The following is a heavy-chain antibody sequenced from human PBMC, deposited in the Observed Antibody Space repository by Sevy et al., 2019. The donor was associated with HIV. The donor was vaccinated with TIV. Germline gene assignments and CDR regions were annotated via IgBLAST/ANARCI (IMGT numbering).Heavy chain of an antibody. CDR3: SRVLRFLDLGGYFDY. J-gene: IGHJ4*02. CDR1: GGSVSSGSYY. CDR2: IYYIGST. D-gene: IGHD3-3*01. Sequence: GSLRLSCTVSGGSVSSGSYYWSWIRQPPGKGLEWIGYIYYIGSTNYNPSLKSRVTISVDTSKNQFSLKLSSVTAADTAVYYCSRVLRFLDLGGYFDYWGQGTLVTVSS. V-gene: IGHV4-61*01.